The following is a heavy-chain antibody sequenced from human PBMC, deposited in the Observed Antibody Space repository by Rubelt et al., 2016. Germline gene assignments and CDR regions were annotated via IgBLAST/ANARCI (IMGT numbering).Heavy chain of an antibody. J-gene: IGHJ4*02. Sequence: QVQLVQSGAEVKKPGASVKVSCKASGYTFTSYGISWVRQAPGQGLEWRGWISAYNGNTNYAQKFQDRVPMPTDTATITAYMELRSVRSDDTAVYYCARDLPPFRRYNWNFPLDYWGQGTLVTVSS. D-gene: IGHD1-7*01. CDR2: ISAYNGNT. CDR3: ARDLPPFRRYNWNFPLDY. CDR1: GYTFTSYG. V-gene: IGHV1-18*01.